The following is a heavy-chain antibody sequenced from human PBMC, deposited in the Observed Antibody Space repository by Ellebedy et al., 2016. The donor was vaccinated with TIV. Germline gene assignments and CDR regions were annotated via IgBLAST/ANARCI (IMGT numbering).Heavy chain of an antibody. CDR2: ISYDGSNK. Sequence: GESLKISXAASGFTFSSYGMHWVRQAPGKGLEWVAVISYDGSNKYYADSVKGRFTISRDNSKNTLYLQMNSLRAEDTAVYYCASCSSTSCYLTSLFDYWGQGTLVTVSS. CDR1: GFTFSSYG. CDR3: ASCSSTSCYLTSLFDY. J-gene: IGHJ4*02. D-gene: IGHD2-2*01. V-gene: IGHV3-30*03.